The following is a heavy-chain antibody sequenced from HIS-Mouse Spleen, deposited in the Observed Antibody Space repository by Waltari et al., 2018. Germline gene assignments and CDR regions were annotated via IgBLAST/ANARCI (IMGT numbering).Heavy chain of an antibody. CDR1: GFTFSSYA. Sequence: EVQLLESGGGLVQPGGSLRLSCAASGFTFSSYAMSWVRQAPGRGLEWVSAVSGRGGSTCDPDSVKGRFTISRDNSKTTLYLQMNSLRAEDTAVYYCAEKKGGKRIAVAGPFDYWGQGTLVTVSS. J-gene: IGHJ4*02. CDR3: AEKKGGKRIAVAGPFDY. V-gene: IGHV3-23*01. CDR2: VSGRGGST. D-gene: IGHD6-19*01.